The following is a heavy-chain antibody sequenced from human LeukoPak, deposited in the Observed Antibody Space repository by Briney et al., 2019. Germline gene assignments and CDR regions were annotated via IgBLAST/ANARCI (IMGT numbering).Heavy chain of an antibody. CDR1: GFXFITYA. Sequence: GGSLRLSCAASGFXFITYAIRWVRQAPGKGLEWVAVISYDGSNEDYADSVKGRFTISRDHSKNMLYLQMNSLTAEDTAVYYCARDSLKNGYNYDYFDYWGQGTLVTVSS. V-gene: IGHV3-30-3*01. CDR3: ARDSLKNGYNYDYFDY. J-gene: IGHJ4*02. D-gene: IGHD5-24*01. CDR2: ISYDGSNE.